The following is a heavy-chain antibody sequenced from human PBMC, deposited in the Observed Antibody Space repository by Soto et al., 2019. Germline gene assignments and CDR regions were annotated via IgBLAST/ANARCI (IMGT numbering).Heavy chain of an antibody. V-gene: IGHV1-3*01. J-gene: IGHJ4*02. CDR3: ARSIVVVTALDY. D-gene: IGHD2-21*02. CDR2: INAGSGNT. Sequence: GASVKVSCKASGYTFTGFSLHWVRQAPGQRLEWMGWINAGSGNTKYSQKFQGRVTITRDTSASTAYMELSSLRSEDTAVYYCARSIVVVTALDYWGQGTLVTAPQ. CDR1: GYTFTGFS.